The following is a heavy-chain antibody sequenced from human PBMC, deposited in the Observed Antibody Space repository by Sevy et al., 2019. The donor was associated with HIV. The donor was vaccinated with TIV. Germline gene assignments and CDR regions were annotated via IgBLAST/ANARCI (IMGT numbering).Heavy chain of an antibody. Sequence: GGSLRLSCAASGFTFSSYGMHWVRQAPGNGLEWVAVISYDGSNKYYADSVKGRFTISGDNSKNTLYLQMNSLGAEDTAVYYCAKGPHRSTSNPGDYYYYYDMDVWGQGTAVTVSS. V-gene: IGHV3-30*18. CDR1: GFTFSSYG. J-gene: IGHJ6*02. CDR3: AKGPHRSTSNPGDYYYYYDMDV. CDR2: ISYDGSNK. D-gene: IGHD2-2*01.